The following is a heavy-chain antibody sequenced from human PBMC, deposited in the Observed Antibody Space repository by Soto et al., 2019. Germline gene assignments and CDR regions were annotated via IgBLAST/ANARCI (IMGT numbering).Heavy chain of an antibody. CDR1: GDSVSSNSAA. CDR2: TYYRSKWYN. Sequence: SPTLSLTCAISGDSVSSNSAAWNWIRQSPSRGLEWLGRTYYRSKWYNDYAVSVKSRITINPDTSKNQFSLQLNSVTPEDTAVYYCARGPRLVVGATHYFDYWGQGTLVTVSS. CDR3: ARGPRLVVGATHYFDY. V-gene: IGHV6-1*01. D-gene: IGHD2-15*01. J-gene: IGHJ4*02.